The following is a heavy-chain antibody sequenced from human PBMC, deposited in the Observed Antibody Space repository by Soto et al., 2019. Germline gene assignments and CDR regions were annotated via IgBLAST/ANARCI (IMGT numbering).Heavy chain of an antibody. J-gene: IGHJ4*02. CDR2: IRSKAYGGTT. CDR1: GFTFGDYA. CDR3: TRDHMVRGLFFDY. Sequence: GGSLRLSCTASGFTFGDYAMSWFRQAPGKGLEWVGFIRSKAYGGTTEYAASVKGRFTISRDDSKSIAYLQMNSLKTEDTAVYYCTRDHMVRGLFFDYWGQGTLVTVSS. V-gene: IGHV3-49*03. D-gene: IGHD3-10*01.